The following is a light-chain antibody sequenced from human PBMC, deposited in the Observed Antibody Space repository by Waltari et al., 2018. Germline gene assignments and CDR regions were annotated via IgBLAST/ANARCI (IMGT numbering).Light chain of an antibody. V-gene: IGKV3-20*01. Sequence: EIVLTQSPVTLSLSPGERATLSCRASESISGGSLGWYQQKLGQAPRLLIYAASSRATGIPGRFSGSGSGTDFTLTVSRLEPDDFAVYYCQYYGTSPGTFGQGTKVEIK. CDR1: ESISGGS. CDR2: AAS. CDR3: QYYGTSPGT. J-gene: IGKJ1*01.